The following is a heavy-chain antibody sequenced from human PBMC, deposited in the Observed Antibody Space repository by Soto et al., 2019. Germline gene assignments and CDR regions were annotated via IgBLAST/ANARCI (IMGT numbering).Heavy chain of an antibody. CDR1: GDSFSNSC. D-gene: IGHD6-19*01. V-gene: IGHV5-51*01. Sequence: GDSLKISYKGSGDSFSNSCLAWVRQMPGKGLEWMGIIYPGDSDSRYSPSFQGHVSISADKSINTAYLQWSSLKASDTAMSYCARQDADSSSDFWRQGPLVTSPQ. CDR2: IYPGDSDS. CDR3: ARQDADSSSDF. J-gene: IGHJ4*02.